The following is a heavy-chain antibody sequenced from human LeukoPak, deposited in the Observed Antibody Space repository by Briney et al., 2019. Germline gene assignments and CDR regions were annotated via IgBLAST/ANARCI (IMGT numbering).Heavy chain of an antibody. D-gene: IGHD6-19*01. J-gene: IGHJ1*01. Sequence: ASVKVSCKASGYTFTSYDINWVRQATGQGLEWMGWMNPNSGNTGYAQKFQGRVTMTRNTSISTAYMELSSLRSEDTAVYYCARGAPCSSGLDAEYFQHWGQGTLVTVSS. CDR2: MNPNSGNT. CDR3: ARGAPCSSGLDAEYFQH. CDR1: GYTFTSYD. V-gene: IGHV1-8*01.